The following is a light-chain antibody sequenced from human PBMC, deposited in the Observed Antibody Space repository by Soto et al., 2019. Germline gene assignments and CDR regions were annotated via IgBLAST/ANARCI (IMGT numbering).Light chain of an antibody. J-gene: IGLJ3*02. CDR1: SSNIGAGYD. Sequence: QSVLTQPPSVSGAPGQRVTISCTGSSSNIGAGYDVHWYQQLPGTAPKLLIYGNSNRPSGVPDRFSGSKSGTSASLASTGLQAGDEADYYCQSYDSSLSGWVFGGGTQLTVL. V-gene: IGLV1-40*01. CDR3: QSYDSSLSGWV. CDR2: GNS.